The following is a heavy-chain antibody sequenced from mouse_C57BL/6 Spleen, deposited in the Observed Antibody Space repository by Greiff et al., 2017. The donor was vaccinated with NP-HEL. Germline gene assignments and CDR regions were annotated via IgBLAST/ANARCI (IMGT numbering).Heavy chain of an antibody. CDR2: IYPNNGGT. J-gene: IGHJ4*01. V-gene: IGHV1-26*01. CDR3: ARFNYEAAMDY. Sequence: VQLQQSGPELVKPGASVKISCKASGYTFTDYCMNWVKQSPGKGLEWIGGIYPNNGGTSYNQKFKGKATLTVDKTSSTAYMALRSLTSEETAEYYCARFNYEAAMDYWGQGTSVTVSS. D-gene: IGHD2-4*01. CDR1: GYTFTDYC.